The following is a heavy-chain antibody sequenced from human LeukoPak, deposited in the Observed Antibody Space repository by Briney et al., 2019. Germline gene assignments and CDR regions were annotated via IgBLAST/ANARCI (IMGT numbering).Heavy chain of an antibody. CDR1: GFTFSAYG. Sequence: PGRSLRLSCAASGFTFSAYGMHWVRQAPGKGLEWVGRIKSKTDGGTTDYAAPVKGRFTISRDDSKNTVYLQMNSLRAEDTAVYYCTTAAEYNYDSSAYYQYDYWGQGTLVTVSS. CDR3: TTAAEYNYDSSAYYQYDY. J-gene: IGHJ4*02. CDR2: IKSKTDGGTT. D-gene: IGHD3-22*01. V-gene: IGHV3-15*01.